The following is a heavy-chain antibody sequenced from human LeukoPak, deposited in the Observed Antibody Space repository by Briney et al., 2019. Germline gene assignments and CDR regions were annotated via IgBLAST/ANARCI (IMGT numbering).Heavy chain of an antibody. V-gene: IGHV3-15*01. Sequence: GGSLRLSCAASGFTFSNAWMSWVRQAPGKGLEWVGRIKSKTDGGTTDYAAPVKGRFTISRDDSKNTLYLQMNSLKTEDTAVYYCPTVRLVRGVIRDYGGRGTRVTVSS. J-gene: IGHJ4*02. CDR3: PTVRLVRGVIRDY. CDR1: GFTFSNAW. D-gene: IGHD3-10*01. CDR2: IKSKTDGGTT.